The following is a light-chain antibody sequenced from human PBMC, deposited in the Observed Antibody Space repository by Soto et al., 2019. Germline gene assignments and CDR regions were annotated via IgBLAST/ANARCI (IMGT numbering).Light chain of an antibody. V-gene: IGKV1-5*01. CDR2: DAS. CDR1: ENVNTW. J-gene: IGKJ1*01. Sequence: EIQMTQSPSTLSASVGDRVTITCRASENVNTWLAWYQQKPGKAPTLVIYDASRLEGGVPSRFSGSGSGTDFTLTINSLQPDDFVTYYCQQYKNYPLTFGQGTKVEI. CDR3: QQYKNYPLT.